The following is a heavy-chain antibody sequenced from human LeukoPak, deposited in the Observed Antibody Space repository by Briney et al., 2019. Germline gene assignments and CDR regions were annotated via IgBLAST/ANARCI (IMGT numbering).Heavy chain of an antibody. J-gene: IGHJ4*02. CDR3: ARDGGTTRCAY. CDR1: GYTFASYY. D-gene: IGHD4-11*01. CDR2: INPSGGST. Sequence: ASVKVSCKASGYTFASYYMHWVRQAPGQGLEWMGIINPSGGSTSYAQKFQGRVTMTRDTSTSTVYMELSSLRSEDTAVYYCARDGGTTRCAYWGQGTLVTVSS. V-gene: IGHV1-46*01.